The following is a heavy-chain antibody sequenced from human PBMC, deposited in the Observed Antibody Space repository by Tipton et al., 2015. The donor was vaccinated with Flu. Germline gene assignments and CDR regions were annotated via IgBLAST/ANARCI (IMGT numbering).Heavy chain of an antibody. CDR3: AKVRHLVFYDILTAHYNVIDPHDALDI. D-gene: IGHD3-9*01. CDR2: MNPNNGNT. CDR1: GYTFTNYD. V-gene: IGHV1-8*01. Sequence: QLVQSGAEVKKPGASVMVSCKASGYTFTNYDINWVRQATGQGLEWMGWMNPNNGNTNYAQKFQGRVTMTMNTSINTAYMELSSLRSEDTAVYYCAKVRHLVFYDILTAHYNVIDPHDALDIWGQGTMVTVSS. J-gene: IGHJ3*02.